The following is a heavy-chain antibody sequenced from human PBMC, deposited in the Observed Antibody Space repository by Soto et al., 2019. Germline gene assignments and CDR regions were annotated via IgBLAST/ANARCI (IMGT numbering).Heavy chain of an antibody. D-gene: IGHD3-10*01. CDR1: EFTFSRHG. V-gene: IGHV3-33*01. CDR2: IWSDGSNE. CDR3: ARERTFGDNEHNDMDV. Sequence: QVQLVESGGGVVQPGRSLRLSCAASEFTFSRHGMHWVRQAPGKGLQWVGVIWSDGSNEVYADSVKGRFSISRDNSKNILYLQMNSLRAEDTAVYYCARERTFGDNEHNDMDVCGTGITVTVSS. J-gene: IGHJ6*03.